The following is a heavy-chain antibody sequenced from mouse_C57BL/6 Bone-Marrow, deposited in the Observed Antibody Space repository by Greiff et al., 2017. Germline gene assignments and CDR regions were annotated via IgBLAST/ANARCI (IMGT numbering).Heavy chain of an antibody. D-gene: IGHD1-1*01. J-gene: IGHJ1*03. Sequence: QVHVKQSGAELVKPGASVKLSCKASGYTFTSYWMHWVKQRPGQGLEWIGMIHPNSGSTNYNEKFKSKATLTVDKSSSTAYMQLSSLTSEDSAVYYCARGDYYGPYWYFDVWGTGTTVTVSS. V-gene: IGHV1-64*01. CDR2: IHPNSGST. CDR1: GYTFTSYW. CDR3: ARGDYYGPYWYFDV.